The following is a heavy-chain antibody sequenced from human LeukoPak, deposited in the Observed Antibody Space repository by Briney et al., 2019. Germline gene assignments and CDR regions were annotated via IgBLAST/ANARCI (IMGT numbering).Heavy chain of an antibody. Sequence: PGGSLRLSCAASGFTFSSYAMSWIRQPPGKGLEWIGEINHSGSTNYNPSLKSRVTISVDTSKNQFSLKLSSVTAADTAVYYCARQRGDYDYWGQGTLVTVSS. CDR1: GFTFSSYA. CDR3: ARQRGDYDY. J-gene: IGHJ4*02. V-gene: IGHV4-34*08. CDR2: INHSGST. D-gene: IGHD4-17*01.